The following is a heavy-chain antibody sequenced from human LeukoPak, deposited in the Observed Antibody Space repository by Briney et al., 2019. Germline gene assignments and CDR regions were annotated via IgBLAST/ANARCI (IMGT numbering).Heavy chain of an antibody. J-gene: IGHJ6*02. CDR1: GFTFSSYS. Sequence: GGSLRLSCAASGFTFSSYSMNWVRQAPGRGLEWVSSISSSSSYIYYADSVKGRFTISRDNAKNSLYLQMNSLRAEDTAVYYCARHIVATIRNYYYYYGMDVWGQGTTVTVSS. CDR2: ISSSSSYI. CDR3: ARHIVATIRNYYYYYGMDV. V-gene: IGHV3-21*01. D-gene: IGHD5-12*01.